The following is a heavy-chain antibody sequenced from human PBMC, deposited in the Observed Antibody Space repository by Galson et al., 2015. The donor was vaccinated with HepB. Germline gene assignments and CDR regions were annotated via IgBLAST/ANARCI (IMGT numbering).Heavy chain of an antibody. V-gene: IGHV3-30*04. CDR2: ISYDGSNK. Sequence: SLRLSCAASGFTFSSYAMHWVRQAPGKGLEWVAVISYDGSNKYYADSVKGRFTISRDNSKNTLYLQMNSLRAEDTAVYYCARDGHNSVENVMTTVTRDAFDIWGQGTMVTVSS. D-gene: IGHD4-17*01. J-gene: IGHJ3*02. CDR3: ARDGHNSVENVMTTVTRDAFDI. CDR1: GFTFSSYA.